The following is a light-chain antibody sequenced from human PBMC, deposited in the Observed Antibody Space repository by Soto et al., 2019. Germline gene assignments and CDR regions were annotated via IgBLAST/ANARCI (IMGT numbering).Light chain of an antibody. Sequence: EIVLTQSPATLSLSPGERATLSCRASQSVSSYLAWYQQKPGQAPRLLIYDASNRATGIPARFSGSGPGTDFTLTISSLEPEEFAVYYCQQRSNWPPTFGQGTKVEIK. V-gene: IGKV3-11*01. J-gene: IGKJ1*01. CDR2: DAS. CDR1: QSVSSY. CDR3: QQRSNWPPT.